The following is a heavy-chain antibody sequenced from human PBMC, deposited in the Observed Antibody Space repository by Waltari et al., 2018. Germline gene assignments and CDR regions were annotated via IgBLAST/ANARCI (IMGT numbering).Heavy chain of an antibody. Sequence: QVQLQESGPGLVKPSETLSLTCTVSGGPISSYYWSWIRQPPGKGLEWIGYIYYSGSTNYNPSLKSRVTISVDTSKNQFSLKLSSVTAADTAVYYCARATTVTNAFDYWGQGTLVTVSS. CDR1: GGPISSYY. CDR2: IYYSGST. D-gene: IGHD4-17*01. V-gene: IGHV4-59*01. CDR3: ARATTVTNAFDY. J-gene: IGHJ4*02.